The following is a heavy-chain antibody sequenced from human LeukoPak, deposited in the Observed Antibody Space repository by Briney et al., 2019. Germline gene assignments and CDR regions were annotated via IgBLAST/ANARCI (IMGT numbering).Heavy chain of an antibody. Sequence: GDSLRLSCAASGFTFTEYWMTWVRQAPGKGLEWVGNIKQDGSDKNYMDSVKGRFTISRDNTKNSVYLQMNSLRADDTAVYYCARIFGSYYYGSGFDYWGQGTLVTVSS. CDR2: IKQDGSDK. V-gene: IGHV3-7*01. CDR1: GFTFTEYW. J-gene: IGHJ4*02. CDR3: ARIFGSYYYGSGFDY. D-gene: IGHD3-10*01.